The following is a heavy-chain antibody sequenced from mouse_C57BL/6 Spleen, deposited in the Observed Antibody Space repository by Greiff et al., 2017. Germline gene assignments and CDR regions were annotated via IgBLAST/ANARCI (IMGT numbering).Heavy chain of an antibody. CDR1: GYSFTSYY. CDR3: ARGIYYYGSPYFDY. CDR2: IYPGSGNT. D-gene: IGHD1-1*01. J-gene: IGHJ2*01. Sequence: QVQLQQSGPELVKPGASVKISCKASGYSFTSYYIHWVKQRPGQGLEWIGWIYPGSGNTTYNEKFKGKATLTADTSSSTAYMQLSSLTSEDSAVYYCARGIYYYGSPYFDYWGQGTTLTVSS. V-gene: IGHV1-66*01.